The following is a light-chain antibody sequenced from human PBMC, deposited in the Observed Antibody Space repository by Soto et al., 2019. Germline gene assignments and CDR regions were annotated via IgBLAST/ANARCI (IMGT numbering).Light chain of an antibody. CDR1: QGIRND. V-gene: IGKV1-17*01. Sequence: DIQMTQSPSSLSASVGDRVTITCRASQGIRNDLSWYQQKPGKAPKRLIYTASSLQSGIPSRFSGSGSGTEFTLTNISLQPEDFATYYCHQHNSYPTTFGGGPKVEIK. CDR2: TAS. J-gene: IGKJ4*01. CDR3: HQHNSYPTT.